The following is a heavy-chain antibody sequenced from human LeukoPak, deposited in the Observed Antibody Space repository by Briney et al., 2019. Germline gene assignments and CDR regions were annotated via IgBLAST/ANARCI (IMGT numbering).Heavy chain of an antibody. CDR1: GFTFSSYA. CDR3: AKGGVRRIVVVLAAPFDY. J-gene: IGHJ4*02. V-gene: IGHV3-23*01. D-gene: IGHD2-2*01. Sequence: GGSLRLSCAASGFTFSSYAMSWVRQAPGKGLEWVSAISGSGGSTYYADSVKGRFTISRDNSKNTLYLQMNSLRAEDTAVYYCAKGGVRRIVVVLAAPFDYWGQGTLVTVSS. CDR2: ISGSGGST.